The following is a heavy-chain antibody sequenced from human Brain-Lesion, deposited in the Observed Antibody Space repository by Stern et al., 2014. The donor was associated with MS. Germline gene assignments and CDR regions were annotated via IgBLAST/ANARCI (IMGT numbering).Heavy chain of an antibody. CDR3: ARFPASRPHVFDS. CDR1: GGSISSSNW. J-gene: IGHJ4*02. CDR2: SDHSGST. D-gene: IGHD6-13*01. Sequence: VQLEESGPGLVKPSGTLSLTCAVSGGSISSSNWWSWVRQSPGKGLEWIGESDHSGSTIYNPSLKSRVTVSVDKPKTRFPLTLSSVTAADTAVYFCARFPASRPHVFDSWGQGTLVTVSS. V-gene: IGHV4-4*02.